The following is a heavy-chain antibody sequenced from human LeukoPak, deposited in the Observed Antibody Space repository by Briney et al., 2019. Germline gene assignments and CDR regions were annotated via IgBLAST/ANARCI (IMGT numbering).Heavy chain of an antibody. CDR1: GFTFSSYA. V-gene: IGHV3-23*01. J-gene: IGHJ6*02. CDR2: ISGSGGST. Sequence: GGSLRLSCAASGFTFSSYAMSWVRQAPGKGLEWISAISGSGGSTYYADSVKGRFTISRDNSKNTLYLQMNSLRAEDTAVYYCAKGSPGLYYYYGMDVWGQGTTVTVSS. D-gene: IGHD7-27*01. CDR3: AKGSPGLYYYYGMDV.